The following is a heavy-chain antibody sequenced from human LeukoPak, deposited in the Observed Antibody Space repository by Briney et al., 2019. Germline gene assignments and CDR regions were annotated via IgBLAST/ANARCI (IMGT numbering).Heavy chain of an antibody. CDR2: IYYSGRT. Sequence: PSETLSLTCTVSGGSINSGDYYWSWIRQSPGKGLEWIGYIYYSGRTYYNPSLQSRVTISLDTSKNQFSLKLSSVTAAETAVYYCHRNGGGFDAFDIWGQGTMVTVSS. CDR1: GGSINSGDYY. CDR3: HRNGGGFDAFDI. V-gene: IGHV4-30-4*03. D-gene: IGHD1-1*01. J-gene: IGHJ3*02.